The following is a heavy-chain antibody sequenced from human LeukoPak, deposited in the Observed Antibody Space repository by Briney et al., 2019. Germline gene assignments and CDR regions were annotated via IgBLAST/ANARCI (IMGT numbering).Heavy chain of an antibody. D-gene: IGHD3-3*01. CDR2: IYYRGST. V-gene: IGHV4-39*07. J-gene: IGHJ4*02. Sequence: PSETLSLTCTVSGGSVSSSSYYWGWIRQPPGKGLEWIGSIYYRGSTYYNPSLKSRVTISVDTSKNQFSLKLSSVTAADTAVYYCARVLRFRPGGLAYFDYWGQGTLVTVSS. CDR3: ARVLRFRPGGLAYFDY. CDR1: GGSVSSSSYY.